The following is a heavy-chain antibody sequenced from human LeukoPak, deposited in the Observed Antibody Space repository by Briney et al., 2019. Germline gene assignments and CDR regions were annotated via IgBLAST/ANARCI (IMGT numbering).Heavy chain of an antibody. CDR1: GFTLSDYY. CDR3: ASYSAHETYYYYYYMDV. V-gene: IGHV3-11*01. D-gene: IGHD6-6*01. CDR2: ISSSGSTI. J-gene: IGHJ6*03. Sequence: GGSLRLSCAASGFTLSDYYMSWIRQAPGKGLEWVSYISSSGSTIYYADSVKGRFTISRDNAKNSLYLQMNSLRAEDTAVYYCASYSAHETYYYYYYMDVWGKGTTVTVSS.